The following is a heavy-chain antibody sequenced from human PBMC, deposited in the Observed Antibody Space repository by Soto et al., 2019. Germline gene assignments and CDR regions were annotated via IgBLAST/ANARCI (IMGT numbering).Heavy chain of an antibody. J-gene: IGHJ6*02. CDR3: ASSLVAATDDHYYYYYGMDV. V-gene: IGHV1-69*01. CDR2: IIPIFGTA. CDR1: GGTFSSYA. D-gene: IGHD2-15*01. Sequence: QVQLVQSGAEVKKPGSSVKVSCKASGGTFSSYAISWVRQAPGQGLEWMGGIIPIFGTANYAQKFQGRVTITADESTSTAYMELSSLRSEDTAVDYCASSLVAATDDHYYYYYGMDVWGQGTTVTVSS.